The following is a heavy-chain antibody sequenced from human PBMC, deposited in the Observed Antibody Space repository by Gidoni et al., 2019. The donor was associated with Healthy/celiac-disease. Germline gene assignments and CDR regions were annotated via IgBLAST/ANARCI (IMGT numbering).Heavy chain of an antibody. CDR3: ARMIGYCSSTSCPPDY. Sequence: EVQLVESGGGLVQPGGSLSLSCAASGFTVSSNYLGWVRQAPGKGLAWVSVIYSGGSTYYADSVKGRFTISRDNSKNTLYLQMNSLRAEDTAVYYCARMIGYCSSTSCPPDYWGQGTLVTVSS. D-gene: IGHD2-2*01. CDR2: IYSGGST. V-gene: IGHV3-66*02. J-gene: IGHJ4*02. CDR1: GFTVSSNY.